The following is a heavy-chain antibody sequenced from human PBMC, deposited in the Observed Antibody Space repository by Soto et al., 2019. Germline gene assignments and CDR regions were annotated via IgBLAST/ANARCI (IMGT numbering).Heavy chain of an antibody. D-gene: IGHD3-22*01. V-gene: IGHV4-30-4*01. CDR2: IYYSGTT. Sequence: KTSETLSLTCTVSGGSISSGDYYWSWIRQPPGKGLEWIGYIYYSGTTYYNPSLKSRVIISVDTSKNQISLKLSSVTAADTAVYYCAREPYHYDSSGYYDYWGPGTLVTVSS. CDR3: AREPYHYDSSGYYDY. CDR1: GGSISSGDYY. J-gene: IGHJ4*02.